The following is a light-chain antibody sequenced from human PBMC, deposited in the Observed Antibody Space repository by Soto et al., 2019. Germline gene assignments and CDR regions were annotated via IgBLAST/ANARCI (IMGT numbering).Light chain of an antibody. Sequence: DIQMTQSPSSVSASVIDTVTITFRASQGISNYLAWYQQKPGKVPKLLIYAASTLQSGVPSRFSGSGSGTDFTLTISSLQPEDFATYYCQKYNSAPPTFAQGTKVDIK. CDR2: AAS. V-gene: IGKV1-27*01. CDR1: QGISNY. CDR3: QKYNSAPPT. J-gene: IGKJ1*01.